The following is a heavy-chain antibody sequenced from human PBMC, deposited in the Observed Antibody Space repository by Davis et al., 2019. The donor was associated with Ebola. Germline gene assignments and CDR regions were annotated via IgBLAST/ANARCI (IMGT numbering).Heavy chain of an antibody. CDR2: IYDQST. Sequence: PGGSLRLSCAASGFTLSDYYMSWVRQAPGKGLEWVSVIYDQSTAYADAVRGRFIISRDKSNNTLYLEMSSLRVDDTAVYYCATIQWLREFYNWGQGTLVTVSS. CDR1: GFTLSDYY. J-gene: IGHJ4*02. V-gene: IGHV3-53*05. D-gene: IGHD6-19*01. CDR3: ATIQWLREFYN.